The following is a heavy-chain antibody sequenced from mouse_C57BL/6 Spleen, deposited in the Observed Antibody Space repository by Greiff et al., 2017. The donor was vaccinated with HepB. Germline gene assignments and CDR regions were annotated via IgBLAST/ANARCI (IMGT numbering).Heavy chain of an antibody. D-gene: IGHD4-1*01. CDR3: TRRTGTGAMDY. CDR1: GFTFSSYA. CDR2: ISSGGDYI. Sequence: EVMLVESGEGLVKPGGSLKLSCAASGFTFSSYAMSWVRQTPEKRLEWVAYISSGGDYIYYADTVKGRFTISRDNARNTLYLQMSSLKSEDTAMYYCTRRTGTGAMDYWGQGTSVTVSS. V-gene: IGHV5-9-1*02. J-gene: IGHJ4*01.